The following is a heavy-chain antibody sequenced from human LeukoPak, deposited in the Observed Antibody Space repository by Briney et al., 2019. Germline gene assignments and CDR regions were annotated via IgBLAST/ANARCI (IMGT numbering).Heavy chain of an antibody. J-gene: IGHJ6*03. CDR1: GGTFSSYA. CDR2: IIPIFGTA. Sequence: SVKVSCKASGGTFSSYAISWVRQAPGQGLEWMGGIIPIFGTANYAQKFQGRVTITTDESTSTAYVELSSLRSEDTAVYYCARGDFWSGYRLRYYYYYMDVWGKGTTVTVSS. CDR3: ARGDFWSGYRLRYYYYYMDV. D-gene: IGHD3-3*01. V-gene: IGHV1-69*05.